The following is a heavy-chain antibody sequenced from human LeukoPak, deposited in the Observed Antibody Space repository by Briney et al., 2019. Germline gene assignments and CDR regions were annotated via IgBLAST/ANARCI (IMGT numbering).Heavy chain of an antibody. J-gene: IGHJ4*02. CDR1: GFTFSSYS. CDR2: ISSSSSYI. CDR3: ARDEQQLGDYFDY. D-gene: IGHD6-13*01. V-gene: IGHV3-21*01. Sequence: PRGSLRLSCAASGFTFSSYSMNWVRQAPGKGLEWVSSISSSSSYIYYADSVKGRFTISRDNAKNSLYLQMNSLRAEDTAVYYCARDEQQLGDYFDYWGQGTLVTVSS.